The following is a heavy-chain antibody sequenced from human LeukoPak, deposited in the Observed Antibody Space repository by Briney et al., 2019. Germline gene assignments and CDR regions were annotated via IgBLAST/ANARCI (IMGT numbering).Heavy chain of an antibody. CDR1: GYTFTSYY. Sequence: ASVKVSCKASGYTFTSYYMHWVRQAPGQGLEWMEIINPSGGSTSYAQKFQGRVTMTRDTSTSTVYMELSSLRSEDTAVYYCASNYYDSSGYYYFDYWGQGTLVTVSS. V-gene: IGHV1-46*01. CDR3: ASNYYDSSGYYYFDY. CDR2: INPSGGST. J-gene: IGHJ4*02. D-gene: IGHD3-22*01.